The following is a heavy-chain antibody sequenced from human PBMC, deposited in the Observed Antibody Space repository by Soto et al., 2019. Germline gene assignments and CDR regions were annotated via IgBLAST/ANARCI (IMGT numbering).Heavy chain of an antibody. CDR1: GGSITSGAYY. Sequence: LSLTCAVSGGSITSGAYYWTWIRQHPGKGLEWIAYIHYSGRTYYNPSLKSRVTISVDTSNNQFSLKLSSVTAADTAVYYCARYYFDSSGYSNWFDPWGQGTLVTVSA. V-gene: IGHV4-31*11. J-gene: IGHJ5*02. CDR3: ARYYFDSSGYSNWFDP. D-gene: IGHD3-22*01. CDR2: IHYSGRT.